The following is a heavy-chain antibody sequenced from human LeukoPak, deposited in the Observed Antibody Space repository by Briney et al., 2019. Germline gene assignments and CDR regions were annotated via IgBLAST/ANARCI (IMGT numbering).Heavy chain of an antibody. Sequence: KPSETLSLTCTVSGYSISSGYYWGWIRQPPGKGLEWIGSIYHSGSTYYNPSLKSRVTISVDTSKNQFSLKLSSVTAADTAVYYCARLGDYDILTGYYSSGVGYFDYWGQGTLVTVSS. D-gene: IGHD3-9*01. CDR2: IYHSGST. CDR3: ARLGDYDILTGYYSSGVGYFDY. V-gene: IGHV4-38-2*02. CDR1: GYSISSGYY. J-gene: IGHJ4*02.